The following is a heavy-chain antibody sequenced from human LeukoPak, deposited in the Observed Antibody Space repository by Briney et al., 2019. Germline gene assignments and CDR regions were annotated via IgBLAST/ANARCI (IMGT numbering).Heavy chain of an antibody. V-gene: IGHV4-34*01. Sequence: SETLSLTCAVYGGSFSGYYWSWIRQPPGKGLEWIGEINHSGSTNYNPSLKSRVTISVDTSKNQFSLKLSSVTAADTAVYYCARIDAMVRGVNDAFDIWGQGTMVTVSS. D-gene: IGHD3-10*01. J-gene: IGHJ3*02. CDR1: GGSFSGYY. CDR3: ARIDAMVRGVNDAFDI. CDR2: INHSGST.